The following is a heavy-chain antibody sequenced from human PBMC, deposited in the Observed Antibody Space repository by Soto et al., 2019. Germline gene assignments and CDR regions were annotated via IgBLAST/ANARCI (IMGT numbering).Heavy chain of an antibody. Sequence: GGSLRLSCAASGFTFSSYWMHWVRQAPGKGLVWVSRINSDGSSTSYADSVKGRFTISRDNAKNTLYLQMNSLRAEDTAVYYCARDDYDFWSGYSRDYYYYYMDVWGKGTTVTVSS. CDR2: INSDGSST. V-gene: IGHV3-74*01. CDR3: ARDDYDFWSGYSRDYYYYYMDV. J-gene: IGHJ6*03. D-gene: IGHD3-3*01. CDR1: GFTFSSYW.